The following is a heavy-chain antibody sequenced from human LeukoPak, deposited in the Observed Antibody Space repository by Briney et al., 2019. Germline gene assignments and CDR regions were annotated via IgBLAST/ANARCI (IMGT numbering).Heavy chain of an antibody. J-gene: IGHJ4*02. Sequence: SVKVSCKPSGYPFTTYGVAWVRQAPGQGLEWMGGIIPIFGTANYAQKFQGRVTITADESTSTAYMELSSLRSEDTAVYYCARDYVWGSYRLDYWGQGTLVTVSS. CDR2: IIPIFGTA. V-gene: IGHV1-69*13. CDR1: GYPFTTYG. CDR3: ARDYVWGSYRLDY. D-gene: IGHD3-16*02.